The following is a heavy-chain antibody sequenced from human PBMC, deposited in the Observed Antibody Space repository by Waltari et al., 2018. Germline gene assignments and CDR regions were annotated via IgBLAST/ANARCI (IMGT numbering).Heavy chain of an antibody. CDR2: INPSSGGT. CDR3: ARDELEPLDY. D-gene: IGHD1-1*01. Sequence: QVQLVQSGAEVKKPGASVKVSCKASGYTFTGYYMHWVRQAPGQGLEWMGRINPSSGGTNYEQKFQGRVTMTRDTSISTAYMELSRLRSDDTAVYYCARDELEPLDYWGQGTLVTVSS. V-gene: IGHV1-2*06. J-gene: IGHJ4*02. CDR1: GYTFTGYY.